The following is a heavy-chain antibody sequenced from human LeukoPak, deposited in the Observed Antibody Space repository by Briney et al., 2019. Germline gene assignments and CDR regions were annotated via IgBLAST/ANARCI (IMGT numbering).Heavy chain of an antibody. D-gene: IGHD6-13*01. Sequence: GGSLRLSCAASGFTFSSYAMSWVRQAPGKGLEWVSGISGSGGSTYLADSVKGRFTISRDNSKNTLYLEMNSLRADDTAVYYCAKDRPTVYSSSWLHFLDSWGQGTLVTVSS. V-gene: IGHV3-23*01. CDR2: ISGSGGST. J-gene: IGHJ4*02. CDR3: AKDRPTVYSSSWLHFLDS. CDR1: GFTFSSYA.